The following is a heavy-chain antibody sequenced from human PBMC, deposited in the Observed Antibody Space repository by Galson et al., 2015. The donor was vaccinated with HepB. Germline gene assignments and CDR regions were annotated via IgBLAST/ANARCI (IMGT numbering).Heavy chain of an antibody. V-gene: IGHV2-5*02. CDR1: GFSLSTSGVG. CDR2: IYWDDDK. Sequence: PALVKPTQTLTLTCTFSGFSLSTSGVGVGWIRQPPGKALEWLALIYWDDDKRYSPSLKSRLTITKDTSKNQVVLTMTNMDPVDTATYYCARAWFGEFQFDPWGQGTLVTVSS. CDR3: ARAWFGEFQFDP. J-gene: IGHJ5*02. D-gene: IGHD3-10*01.